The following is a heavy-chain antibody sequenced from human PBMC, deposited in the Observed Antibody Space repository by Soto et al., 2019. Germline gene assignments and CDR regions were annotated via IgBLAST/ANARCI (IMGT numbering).Heavy chain of an antibody. D-gene: IGHD3-22*01. J-gene: IGHJ4*02. Sequence: ASVKVSCKASGYTFTSYGISWVRQAPGQGLEWMGWISAYNGNTNYAQKLQGRVTMTTDTSTSTAYMELRSLRSDDTAVYYCARVDGYYYDSSTIDYWGQGTLVIVYS. V-gene: IGHV1-18*01. CDR1: GYTFTSYG. CDR2: ISAYNGNT. CDR3: ARVDGYYYDSSTIDY.